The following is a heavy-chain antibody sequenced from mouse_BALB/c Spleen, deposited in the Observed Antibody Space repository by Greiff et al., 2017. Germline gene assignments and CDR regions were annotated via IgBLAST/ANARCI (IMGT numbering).Heavy chain of an antibody. D-gene: IGHD2-3*01. CDR2: ISSGSSTI. CDR1: GFTFSSFG. V-gene: IGHV5-17*02. Sequence: DVQLVESGGGLVQPGGSRKLSCAASGFTFSSFGMHWVRQAPEKGLEWVAYISSGSSTIYYADTVKGRFTISRDNPKNTLLLQMTSLRSEDTAMYYCARYYDGPMDYWGQGTSVTVSS. CDR3: ARYYDGPMDY. J-gene: IGHJ4*01.